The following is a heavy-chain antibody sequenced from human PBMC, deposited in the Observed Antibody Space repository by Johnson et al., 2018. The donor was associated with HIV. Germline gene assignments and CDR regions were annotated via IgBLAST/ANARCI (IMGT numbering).Heavy chain of an antibody. CDR1: GFTFDDYG. CDR2: ISSSSANI. V-gene: IGHV3-48*04. D-gene: IGHD1-26*01. Sequence: VQLVESGGGAVRPGGSLRISCAASGFTFDDYGMSWVRQAPGKGLEWISYISSSSANIYYAESVKGRFTISRDNAKNTLYLQMDSLRAEDTAMFYCARDREWELLFGAFDIWGQGTMVTVSS. CDR3: ARDREWELLFGAFDI. J-gene: IGHJ3*02.